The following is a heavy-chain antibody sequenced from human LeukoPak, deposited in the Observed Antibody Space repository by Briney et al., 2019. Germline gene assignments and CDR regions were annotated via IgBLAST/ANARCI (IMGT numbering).Heavy chain of an antibody. D-gene: IGHD1-26*01. J-gene: IGHJ4*02. CDR1: GFTFRDYA. CDR2: ITSSSHAK. Sequence: GGSLRLSCAASGFTFRDYAVNWVRQAPGKGLEWLSSITSSSHAKFYADSVRGRFTISRDNAKNSLFLQMDALGADDTALYYCGVAASSASDFDSWGQGTLVTVSS. V-gene: IGHV3-21*01. CDR3: GVAASSASDFDS.